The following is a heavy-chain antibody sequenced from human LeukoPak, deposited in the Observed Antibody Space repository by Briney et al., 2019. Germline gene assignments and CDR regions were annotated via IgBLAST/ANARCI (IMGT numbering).Heavy chain of an antibody. J-gene: IGHJ4*02. CDR1: GFTFRSYG. V-gene: IGHV3-30*03. CDR2: ISYDGSNK. CDR3: ARVRGAVVPAAIFGY. D-gene: IGHD2-2*01. Sequence: GGSLRLSCAASGFTFRSYGMHWVRQAPGKGLEWVAVISYDGSNKYYADSVKGRFTISRDNSKNTLYLQMNSLRAEDTAVYYCARVRGAVVPAAIFGYWGQGTLVTVSS.